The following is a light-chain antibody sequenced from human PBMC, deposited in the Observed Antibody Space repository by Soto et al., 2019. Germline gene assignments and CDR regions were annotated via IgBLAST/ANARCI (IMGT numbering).Light chain of an antibody. V-gene: IGLV2-14*01. J-gene: IGLJ1*01. CDR3: CSYTTSNTRQIV. Sequence: QSALTQPASVSGSPGQSITISCTGTSSGVGGYNYVSWYQQHPGKAPKFMIYDVSNRPSGVSNRFSGSKSGNTASLTISGLQAEDEAYYYCCSYTTSNTRQIVFGTGTKVTV. CDR2: DVS. CDR1: SSGVGGYNY.